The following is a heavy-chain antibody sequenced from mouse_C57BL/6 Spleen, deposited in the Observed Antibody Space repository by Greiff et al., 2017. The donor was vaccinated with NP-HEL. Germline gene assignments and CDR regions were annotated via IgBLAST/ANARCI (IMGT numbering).Heavy chain of an antibody. J-gene: IGHJ2*01. CDR1: GYTFTSYW. Sequence: QVQLQQPGAELVMPGASVKLSCKASGYTFTSYWMHWVKQRPGQGLEWIGEIDPSDSYTNYNQKFKGKSTLTVDKSSSTAYMQLSSLTSEDSAVYYCARSNVGDYFDYWGQGTTLTVSS. CDR3: ARSNVGDYFDY. V-gene: IGHV1-69*01. CDR2: IDPSDSYT.